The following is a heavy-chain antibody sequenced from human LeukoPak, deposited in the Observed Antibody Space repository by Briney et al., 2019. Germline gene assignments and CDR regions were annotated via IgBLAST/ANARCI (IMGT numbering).Heavy chain of an antibody. Sequence: GASVKVSCKASGYTFTSYYLHWVRQAPGQGLEWMGIINPSGGSTSYAQKFQGRVTMTRDTSTRTVYMELSSLRSEDTAVYYCARTLTLPNWFDPWGQGTLVTVSS. CDR3: ARTLTLPNWFDP. CDR2: INPSGGST. V-gene: IGHV1-46*01. J-gene: IGHJ5*02. CDR1: GYTFTSYY. D-gene: IGHD2-21*02.